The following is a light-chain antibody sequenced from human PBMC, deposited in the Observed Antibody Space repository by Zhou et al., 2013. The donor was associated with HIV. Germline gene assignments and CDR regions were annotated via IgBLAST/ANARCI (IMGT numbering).Light chain of an antibody. V-gene: IGKV1-9*01. CDR2: AAS. Sequence: DIQLTQSPSFLSASVGDRVTITCRASQGISSYLAWYQQKPGKAPKLLIYAASTLQSGVPSRFSGSGSGTEFTLTVQSLQPDDIATYYCQLLKTSPSITFGQGTRLEI. CDR3: QLLKTSPSIT. CDR1: QGISSY. J-gene: IGKJ5*01.